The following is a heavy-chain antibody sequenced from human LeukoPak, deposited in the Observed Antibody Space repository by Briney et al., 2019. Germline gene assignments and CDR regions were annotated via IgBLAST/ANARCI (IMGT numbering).Heavy chain of an antibody. V-gene: IGHV3-73*01. Sequence: GGSLKLSCAASGFSFSGSALHWVRQASGKGLEWVGRIRSKASNYATAYAASVKGRFTISRDDSKNTVSLQMNSLKTEDTAVYYCTRPHSRDYWGQGTLVTVSS. CDR3: TRPHSRDY. D-gene: IGHD6-13*01. CDR1: GFSFSGSA. J-gene: IGHJ4*02. CDR2: IRSKASNYAT.